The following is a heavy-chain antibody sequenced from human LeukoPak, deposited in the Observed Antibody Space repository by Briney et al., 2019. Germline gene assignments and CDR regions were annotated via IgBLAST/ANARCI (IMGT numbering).Heavy chain of an antibody. CDR1: GGSISSSSYY. J-gene: IGHJ4*02. V-gene: IGHV4-39*07. D-gene: IGHD2-2*01. Sequence: SETLSLTCTVSGGSISSSSYYWGWIRQPPGKGLEWIGSIYYSGSTYYNPSLKSRATMSVDMSKNQFSLKLSSVTAADTAVYYCARDVVAARGSFDYWGQGTLVTVSS. CDR2: IYYSGST. CDR3: ARDVVAARGSFDY.